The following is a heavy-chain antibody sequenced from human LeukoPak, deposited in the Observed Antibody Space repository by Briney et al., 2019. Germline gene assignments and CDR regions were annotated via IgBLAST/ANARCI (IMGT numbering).Heavy chain of an antibody. D-gene: IGHD1-7*01. Sequence: SGTLSLTCTVSGGSISSYYWSWIRQPPGKGLEWIGYIYYSGSTNYNPSLKSRVTISVDTSKNQFSLKLSSVTAADTAVYYCASSSRNYHKFDYWAQGTLVTVSS. CDR2: IYYSGST. V-gene: IGHV4-59*08. J-gene: IGHJ4*02. CDR1: GGSISSYY. CDR3: ASSSRNYHKFDY.